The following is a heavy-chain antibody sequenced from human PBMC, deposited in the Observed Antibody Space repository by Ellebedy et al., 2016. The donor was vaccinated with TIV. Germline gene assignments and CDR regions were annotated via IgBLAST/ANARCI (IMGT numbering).Heavy chain of an antibody. CDR2: FDPDKGRK. J-gene: IGHJ6*02. D-gene: IGHD3-3*01. V-gene: IGHV1-24*01. CDR1: GSRLVALS. CDR3: ATAEEDEFLYNGIDV. Sequence: APVKVSCKVSGSRLVALSIHWVRQAPGKGLEWMGGFDPDKGRKNFAQKFRGRLTMTEDTSTDTGYMELSSLRFEDTAVYYCATAEEDEFLYNGIDVWGQGTTVTVSS.